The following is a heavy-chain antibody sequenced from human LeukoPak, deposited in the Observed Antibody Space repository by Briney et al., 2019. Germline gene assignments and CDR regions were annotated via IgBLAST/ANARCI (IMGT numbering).Heavy chain of an antibody. Sequence: GASVKVSCKASGGTFSSYAISWVRQAPGQGLEWMGGIIPIFGTANYAQKFQGRVTITADESTSTAYMELSSLRSEDTAVYYCAREGYYDSSGYYAFDYWGQGTLVTVSS. J-gene: IGHJ4*02. D-gene: IGHD3-22*01. CDR2: IIPIFGTA. CDR3: AREGYYDSSGYYAFDY. V-gene: IGHV1-69*13. CDR1: GGTFSSYA.